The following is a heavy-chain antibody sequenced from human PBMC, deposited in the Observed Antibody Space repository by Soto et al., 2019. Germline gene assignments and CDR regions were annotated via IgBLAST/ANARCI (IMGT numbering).Heavy chain of an antibody. Sequence: EVQLVESGGGLVQPGGSLRLSCTASGFSLSTSWMTWVRQAPGKGLEWVANIMQDGSDKYYVDSVKGRFTISRDNAKNSLYRQMTSLRAEDTAVYYCASKRLYFYGLDVWGQGTTVTVSS. J-gene: IGHJ6*02. CDR1: GFSLSTSW. V-gene: IGHV3-7*01. CDR2: IMQDGSDK. CDR3: ASKRLYFYGLDV.